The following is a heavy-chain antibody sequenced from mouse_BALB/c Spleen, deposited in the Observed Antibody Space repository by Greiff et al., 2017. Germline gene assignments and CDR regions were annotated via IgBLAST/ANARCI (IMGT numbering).Heavy chain of an antibody. D-gene: IGHD4-1*01. CDR1: GYTFTDYA. Sequence: VQLQQSGAELVRPGVSVKISCKGSGYTFTDYAMHWVKQSHAKSLEWIGVISTYYGDASYNQKFKGKATMTVDKSSSTAYMELARLTSEDSAIYYCARSGGNYAMDYWGQGTSVTVSS. CDR2: ISTYYGDA. V-gene: IGHV1S137*01. CDR3: ARSGGNYAMDY. J-gene: IGHJ4*01.